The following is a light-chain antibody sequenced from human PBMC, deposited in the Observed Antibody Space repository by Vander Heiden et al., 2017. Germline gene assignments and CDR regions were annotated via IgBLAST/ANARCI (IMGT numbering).Light chain of an antibody. CDR2: WAS. V-gene: IGKV4-1*01. J-gene: IGKJ2*01. CDR1: QNVLYSSNNRNY. CDR3: QQYYNSFS. Sequence: DIVMTQSPDSLAVSLGERATINCKSSQNVLYSSNNRNYIAWYQQKQGQPPKLLIYWASARESGVPDRFSGSGSGTDFTLTISSVQAEDVAVYYCQQYYNSFSFGQGTKLEIK.